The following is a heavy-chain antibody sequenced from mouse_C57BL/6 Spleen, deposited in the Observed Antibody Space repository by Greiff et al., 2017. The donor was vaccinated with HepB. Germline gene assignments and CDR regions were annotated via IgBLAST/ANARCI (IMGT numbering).Heavy chain of an antibody. J-gene: IGHJ3*01. CDR2: IDPENGDT. Sequence: VQLQQSGAELVRPGASVKLSCTASGFNIKDDYMHWVKQRPEQGLEWIGWIDPENGDTEYASKFQGKATITADTSSNTAYLQLSSLTSEDTAVYYCTTNYYSNPRFAYWGQGTLVTVSA. CDR1: GFNIKDDY. V-gene: IGHV14-4*01. CDR3: TTNYYSNPRFAY. D-gene: IGHD2-5*01.